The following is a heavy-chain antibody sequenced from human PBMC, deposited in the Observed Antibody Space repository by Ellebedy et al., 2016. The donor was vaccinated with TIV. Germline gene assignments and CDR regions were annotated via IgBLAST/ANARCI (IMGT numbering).Heavy chain of an antibody. V-gene: IGHV3-30*03. CDR3: ARAPMGGNYRPYCMDY. Sequence: GESLKISCAASGFTFSSYGMHWVRQAPGKGLEWVAVISYDGSNKYYADSVEGRFTISRDNAKESLYLQINSLRAEDTAIYYCARAPMGGNYRPYCMDYWGQGTLVTVSS. D-gene: IGHD3-16*02. CDR2: ISYDGSNK. J-gene: IGHJ4*02. CDR1: GFTFSSYG.